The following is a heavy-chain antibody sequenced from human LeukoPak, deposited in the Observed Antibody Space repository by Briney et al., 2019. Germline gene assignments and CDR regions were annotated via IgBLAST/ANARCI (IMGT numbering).Heavy chain of an antibody. Sequence: VASVKVSCKASGGTFSSYAISWVRQAPGQGLEWMGWISTHNGYTNYAQKVQGRLTMTTDTSTRTAYMELRNLRSDDTAVYFCARDLAYCGGDCSYFFDYWGQGSLVTVSS. J-gene: IGHJ4*02. CDR1: GGTFSSYA. V-gene: IGHV1-18*01. CDR2: ISTHNGYT. CDR3: ARDLAYCGGDCSYFFDY. D-gene: IGHD2-21*02.